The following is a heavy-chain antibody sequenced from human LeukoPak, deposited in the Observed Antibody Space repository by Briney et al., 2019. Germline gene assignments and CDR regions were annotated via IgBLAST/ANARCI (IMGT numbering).Heavy chain of an antibody. Sequence: SETLSLTCAVYGGSFSGYYWSWIRQPPGKGLEWIGEINHSGSTNYNPSLKSRVTISVDTSKNQFSLKLSSVTAADTAVYYCARDVHYGMDVWGQGTTVTVSS. CDR1: GGSFSGYY. CDR3: ARDVHYGMDV. J-gene: IGHJ6*02. CDR2: INHSGST. V-gene: IGHV4-34*01.